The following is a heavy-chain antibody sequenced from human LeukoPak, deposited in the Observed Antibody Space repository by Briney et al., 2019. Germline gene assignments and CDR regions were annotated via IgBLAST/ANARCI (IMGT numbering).Heavy chain of an antibody. J-gene: IGHJ4*02. Sequence: ASVKVSCKASGGTFSSYAISWVRQAPGQGLEWMGGIIPIFGTANYAQKFQGRVTITADESTSTAYMELSSLRSEDTAVYYCAKDHGDSSGYYPPDYWGQGTLVTVSS. CDR2: IIPIFGTA. CDR1: GGTFSSYA. V-gene: IGHV1-69*13. D-gene: IGHD3-22*01. CDR3: AKDHGDSSGYYPPDY.